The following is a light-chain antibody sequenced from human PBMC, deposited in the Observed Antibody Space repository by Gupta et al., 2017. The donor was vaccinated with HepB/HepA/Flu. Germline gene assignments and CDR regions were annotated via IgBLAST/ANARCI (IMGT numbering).Light chain of an antibody. V-gene: IGKV1-5*03. J-gene: IGKJ1*01. CDR1: QSISSW. Sequence: DIQMTQSPSTLSASVGDRVPITCRASQSISSWLAWYQQKPGKAPKLLIYKASSLESGVPSRFSGSGSGTEFTLTISRLQPDDFATYYCQQDNSYRGAFGQGTKVEIK. CDR2: KAS. CDR3: QQDNSYRGA.